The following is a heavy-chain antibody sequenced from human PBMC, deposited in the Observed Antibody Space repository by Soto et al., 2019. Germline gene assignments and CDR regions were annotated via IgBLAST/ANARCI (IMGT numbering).Heavy chain of an antibody. Sequence: GGSLRLSCAASGFTFSSYAMSWVRQAPGKGLECVSLISGSGGSTYYADSVKGRFTISRDNSKNTLYLQMNGLRAEDTAVYYCAKMMGATRGGFDSWGQGTLVTVSS. CDR2: ISGSGGST. D-gene: IGHD1-26*01. V-gene: IGHV3-23*01. CDR3: AKMMGATRGGFDS. CDR1: GFTFSSYA. J-gene: IGHJ4*02.